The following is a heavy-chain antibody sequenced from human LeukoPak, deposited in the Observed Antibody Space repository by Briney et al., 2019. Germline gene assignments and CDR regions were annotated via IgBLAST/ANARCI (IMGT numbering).Heavy chain of an antibody. CDR2: IIPIFGTA. D-gene: IGHD2-2*01. CDR1: GGTFSSNA. CDR3: PRGTLGYCSSTSCPPQHYYYYGMDV. J-gene: IGHJ6*02. Sequence: SVTVSFTDSGGTFSSNAISWVRQAPGQGLEWMGGIIPIFGTANYAQKFQGRVTITADESTRTAYMELSILRSEDTAVYYCPRGTLGYCSSTSCPPQHYYYYGMDVWGQGTTVTVSS. V-gene: IGHV1-69*13.